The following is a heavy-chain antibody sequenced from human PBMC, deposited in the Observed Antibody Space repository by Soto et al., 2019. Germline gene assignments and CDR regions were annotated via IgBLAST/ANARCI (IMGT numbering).Heavy chain of an antibody. J-gene: IGHJ4*02. Sequence: GGSLRLSCAASGFSFSSYSMNWVRQAPGKGLEWVSGIGSGGSDTYYADSVKGRFTIARDNSKNTLYLQMNSLRAEDTAVYYCAKGEWRRFDFDCWGQGTVVTVSS. D-gene: IGHD5-12*01. V-gene: IGHV3-23*01. CDR3: AKGEWRRFDFDC. CDR2: IGSGGSDT. CDR1: GFSFSSYS.